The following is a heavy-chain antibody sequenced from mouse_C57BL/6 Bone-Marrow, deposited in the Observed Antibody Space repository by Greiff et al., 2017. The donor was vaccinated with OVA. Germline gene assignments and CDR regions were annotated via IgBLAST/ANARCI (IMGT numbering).Heavy chain of an antibody. J-gene: IGHJ4*01. CDR2: ISYDGSN. CDR1: GYSITSGYY. V-gene: IGHV3-6*01. CDR3: ARDVLYYYGSSGYAMDY. D-gene: IGHD1-1*01. Sequence: EVQLQESGPGLVKPSQSLSLTCSVTGYSITSGYYWNWIRQFPGNKLEWMGYISYDGSNNYNPSLKNRISITRDTSKNQFFLKLNSVTTEDTATYYCARDVLYYYGSSGYAMDYWGQGTSVTVSS.